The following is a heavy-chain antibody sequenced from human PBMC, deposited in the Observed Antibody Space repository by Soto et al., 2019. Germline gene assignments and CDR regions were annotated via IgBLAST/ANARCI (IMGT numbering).Heavy chain of an antibody. CDR3: AKGRTYFDF. J-gene: IGHJ4*02. Sequence: EVVLLQSGGDLVQPGGSLRLSCAASGFTFSDYAMTWVRQAPGKGLEWVSDISDGDGDTHYADSVRGRFVISRDNSKNTLFLEMNRLRVEDAAVYYCAKGRTYFDFWGQGSLVTVSS. V-gene: IGHV3-23*01. CDR1: GFTFSDYA. CDR2: ISDGDGDT.